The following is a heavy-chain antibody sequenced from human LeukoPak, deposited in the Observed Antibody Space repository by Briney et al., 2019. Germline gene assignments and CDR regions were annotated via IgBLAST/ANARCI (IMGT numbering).Heavy chain of an antibody. D-gene: IGHD2/OR15-2a*01. CDR1: GGSISSYY. CDR2: IYYSGST. CDR3: ARGEGRPFDY. J-gene: IGHJ4*02. Sequence: SETLSLTCTVSGGSISSYYWSWIRQPPGKGLEWIGYIYYSGSTKYNPSLKGRVTILADTSKNQFSLSLSSVTAADTAVYYCARGEGRPFDYWGQGTLVTVSS. V-gene: IGHV4-59*01.